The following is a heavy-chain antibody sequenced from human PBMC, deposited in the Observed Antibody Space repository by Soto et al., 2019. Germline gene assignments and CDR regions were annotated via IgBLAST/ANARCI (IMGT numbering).Heavy chain of an antibody. CDR3: ARERKWFGETSYGMDV. V-gene: IGHV1-69*08. Sequence: QVQLVQSGAEVKKPGSSVKVSCKASGGTFSSYTISWVRQAPGQGLEWMGRIIPILGIANYAQKFQGRVTITADKSTSTAYMELSSLRSEDTAVYYCARERKWFGETSYGMDVWGQGTTVTVSS. CDR2: IIPILGIA. D-gene: IGHD3-10*01. J-gene: IGHJ6*02. CDR1: GGTFSSYT.